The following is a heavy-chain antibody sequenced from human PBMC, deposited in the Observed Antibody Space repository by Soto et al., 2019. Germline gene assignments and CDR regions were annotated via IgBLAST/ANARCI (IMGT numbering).Heavy chain of an antibody. V-gene: IGHV4-34*01. Sequence: QVQLQQWGAGLLKPSETLSLTCAVYGGSFSGYYWSWIRKPPGKGLEWIGEINHSGSTNYNPFLKGRVSITVDTSKNHFSLNLSSGTGAEAALFYCGRVATRHCSGGSWSSGRDYWGQGTLVTVSS. CDR3: GRVATRHCSGGSWSSGRDY. D-gene: IGHD2-15*01. J-gene: IGHJ4*02. CDR2: INHSGST. CDR1: GGSFSGYY.